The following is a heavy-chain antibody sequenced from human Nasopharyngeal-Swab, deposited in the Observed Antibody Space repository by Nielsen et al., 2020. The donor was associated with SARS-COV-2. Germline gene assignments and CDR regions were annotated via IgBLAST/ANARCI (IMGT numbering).Heavy chain of an antibody. D-gene: IGHD1-26*01. Sequence: GGSLRLSCAASGFTFSSYAMHWVRQAPGKGLEWVAVISYDGSNKYYADSVKGRFTISRDNSKNTLYLQMNSLRAEDTAVYYCAREWVGATPYFDYWGQGTLATVSS. CDR3: AREWVGATPYFDY. V-gene: IGHV3-30*04. CDR2: ISYDGSNK. CDR1: GFTFSSYA. J-gene: IGHJ4*02.